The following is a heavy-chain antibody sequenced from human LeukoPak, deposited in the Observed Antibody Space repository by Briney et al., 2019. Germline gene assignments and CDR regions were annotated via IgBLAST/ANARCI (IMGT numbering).Heavy chain of an antibody. D-gene: IGHD2-15*01. Sequence: PSQTLSLTCTVSGGSISSGGYYWSWIRQPPGKGLEWIGYIYHSGSTYYNPSLKSRVTISVDRSKNQFSLKLSSVTAADTAVYYCARDSPYSSGGSCYAPGYYFDYWGQGTLVTVSS. V-gene: IGHV4-30-2*01. J-gene: IGHJ4*02. CDR2: IYHSGST. CDR3: ARDSPYSSGGSCYAPGYYFDY. CDR1: GGSISSGGYY.